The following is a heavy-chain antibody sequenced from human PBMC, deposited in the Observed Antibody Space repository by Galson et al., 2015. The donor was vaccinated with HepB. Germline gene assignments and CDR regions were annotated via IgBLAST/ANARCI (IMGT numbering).Heavy chain of an antibody. CDR2: IIPIFGTA. D-gene: IGHD1-26*01. J-gene: IGHJ4*02. CDR3: VTTPQWEPGYFGY. CDR1: GGTFSSYA. V-gene: IGHV1-69*13. Sequence: SVKVSCKASGGTFSSYAISWVRQAPGQGLEWMGGIIPIFGTANYAQKFQGRVPITADESTSTAYMELSSLRSEDTAVYYCVTTPQWEPGYFGYWGQGTLVTVSS.